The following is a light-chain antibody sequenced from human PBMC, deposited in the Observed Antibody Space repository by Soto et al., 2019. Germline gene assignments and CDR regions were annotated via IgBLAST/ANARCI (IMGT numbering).Light chain of an antibody. CDR1: GSDVGGYDL. V-gene: IGLV2-11*01. CDR3: CSFAGTYTVV. J-gene: IGLJ2*01. Sequence: QSVLTQPRSVSGSRGQSVTISCTGTGSDVGGYDLVSWYQQHPGKAPKLMIYDVSKRPSGVPDRFSGSKSGNTASLTISGLQADDEADYYCCSFAGTYTVVFGGGTKLTVL. CDR2: DVS.